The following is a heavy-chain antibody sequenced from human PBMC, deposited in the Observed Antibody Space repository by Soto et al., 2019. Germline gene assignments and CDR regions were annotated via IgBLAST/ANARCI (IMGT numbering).Heavy chain of an antibody. D-gene: IGHD1-26*01. Sequence: TSETLSLTCTVSGGSVSSGSYYWSWIRQPPGKGLEWIGYIYYSGSTNYNPSLKSRVTISVDTSKNQFSLKLSSVTAADTAVYYCARLVGATTFFDYWGQGTLVTVSS. CDR1: GGSVSSGSYY. CDR2: IYYSGST. J-gene: IGHJ4*02. CDR3: ARLVGATTFFDY. V-gene: IGHV4-61*01.